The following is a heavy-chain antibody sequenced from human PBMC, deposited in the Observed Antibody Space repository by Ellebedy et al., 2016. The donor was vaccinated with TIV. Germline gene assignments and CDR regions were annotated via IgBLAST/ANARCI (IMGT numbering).Heavy chain of an antibody. V-gene: IGHV4-61*02. CDR1: GGSISSSSYY. D-gene: IGHD5-12*01. J-gene: IGHJ4*02. Sequence: MPSETLSLTCTVSGGSISSSSYYWSWIRQPAGKGLEWIGRIYTSGSTNYNPSLKSRVTMSVDTSKNQFSLKLSSVTAADTAVYYCARGPRWLRGYYFDYWGQGTLVTVSS. CDR2: IYTSGST. CDR3: ARGPRWLRGYYFDY.